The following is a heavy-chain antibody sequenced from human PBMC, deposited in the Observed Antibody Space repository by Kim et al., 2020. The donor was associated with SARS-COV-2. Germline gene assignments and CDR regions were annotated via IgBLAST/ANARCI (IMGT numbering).Heavy chain of an antibody. V-gene: IGHV3-11*06. D-gene: IGHD3-16*02. CDR2: ISGSSSYK. J-gene: IGHJ4*02. CDR3: ARQMQLYKALDY. CDR1: GFSFSDYY. Sequence: GGSLRLSCAATGFSFSDYYMTWIRQAPGKGLEWVSYISGSSSYKNYGGSLRSRFTVSRDDAKNSVYLQLSSLRVEDTAVYYCARQMQLYKALDYWGKGTPVTVSP.